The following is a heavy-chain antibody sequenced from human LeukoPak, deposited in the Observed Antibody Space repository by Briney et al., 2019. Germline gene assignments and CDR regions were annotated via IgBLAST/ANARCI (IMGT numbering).Heavy chain of an antibody. V-gene: IGHV3-30*18. J-gene: IGHJ4*02. CDR3: AKDKGREGDY. CDR1: GFTFSSYA. Sequence: GRSLRLSCAASGFTFSSYAIHWVRQAPGKGLEWVAVISADGIDKYYADSVKGRFTISRDNSKNTLYLQMSSLRPEDTAVYYCAKDKGREGDYWGQGNLVTVSS. CDR2: ISADGIDK.